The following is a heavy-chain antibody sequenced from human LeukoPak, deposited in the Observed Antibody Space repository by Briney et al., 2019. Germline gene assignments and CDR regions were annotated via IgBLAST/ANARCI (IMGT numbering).Heavy chain of an antibody. Sequence: ASVKVSCKASGGTFSSYAISWVRQAPGQGLEWMGWINPNSGGTNYAQKFQGRVTMTRDTSISTAYMELSRLRSDDTAVYYYARGHGIQLWYTTTESYWGQGTLVTVSS. J-gene: IGHJ4*02. V-gene: IGHV1-2*02. CDR2: INPNSGGT. CDR3: ARGHGIQLWYTTTESY. CDR1: GGTFSSYA. D-gene: IGHD5-18*01.